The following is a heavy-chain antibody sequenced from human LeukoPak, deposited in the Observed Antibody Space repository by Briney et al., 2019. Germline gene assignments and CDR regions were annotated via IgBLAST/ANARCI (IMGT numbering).Heavy chain of an antibody. CDR2: IIPIFGTA. CDR1: GGTFSSYA. CDR3: AFGEFGVFWFDP. J-gene: IGHJ5*02. D-gene: IGHD3-10*01. V-gene: IGHV1-69*05. Sequence: SVKVSCKASGGTFSSYAISWVRQAPGQGLEWMGRIIPIFGTANCAQKFQGRVTITTDESTSTAYMELSSLRSEDTAVYYCAFGEFGVFWFDPWGQGTLVTVSS.